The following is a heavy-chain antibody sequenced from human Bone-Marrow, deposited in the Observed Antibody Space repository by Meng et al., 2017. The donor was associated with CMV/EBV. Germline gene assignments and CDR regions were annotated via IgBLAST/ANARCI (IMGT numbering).Heavy chain of an antibody. J-gene: IGHJ3*02. CDR1: GFTFSSFT. D-gene: IGHD4-11*01. CDR3: ARYSLPPAFDM. V-gene: IGHV3-21*01. CDR2: ISGTSSYI. Sequence: GGSLRLSCAASGFTFSSFTMNWVRQAPGRGLEWVSSISGTSSYIYYADSVKGRFTISRDNAKNSLYLQMNSLRAEDTAVYYCARYSLPPAFDMWGQGTMVTVSS.